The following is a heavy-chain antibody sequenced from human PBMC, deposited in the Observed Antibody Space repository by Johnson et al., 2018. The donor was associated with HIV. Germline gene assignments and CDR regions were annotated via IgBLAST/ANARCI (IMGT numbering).Heavy chain of an antibody. J-gene: IGHJ3*02. CDR1: GFTFSSYA. D-gene: IGHD2-15*01. CDR3: ATVGMLLSAFDI. V-gene: IGHV3-30*04. CDR2: ISYDGSNK. Sequence: QVQLVESGGGVVQPGRSLRLSCAASGFTFSSYAMHWVRQAPGKGLEWVAVISYDGSNKYYADSVQGRFTISRDNSKNTLYLQMNSLRAEDTAVYYCATVGMLLSAFDIWGQGTMVTVSS.